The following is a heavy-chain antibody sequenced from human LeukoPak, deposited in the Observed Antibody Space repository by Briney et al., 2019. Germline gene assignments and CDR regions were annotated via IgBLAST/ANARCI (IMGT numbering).Heavy chain of an antibody. CDR2: ITATGDTA. V-gene: IGHV3-23*01. J-gene: IGHJ4*02. Sequence: GGSLRLSCVASGFTFTKCAMSWIRQAPGKGLEWVAIITATGDTAYYADSVKGRFTISRDNSRNTVYMQMDSMRAEDTAIYYCAGDRNSDWYSPLDYWGQGSQVTVSP. D-gene: IGHD6-19*01. CDR3: AGDRNSDWYSPLDY. CDR1: GFTFTKCA.